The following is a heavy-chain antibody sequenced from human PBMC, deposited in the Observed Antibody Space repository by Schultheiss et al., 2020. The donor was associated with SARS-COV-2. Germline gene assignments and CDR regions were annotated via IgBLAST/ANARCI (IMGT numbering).Heavy chain of an antibody. Sequence: GGSLRLSCAASGFTFSSYGMHWVRQAPGKGLEWVSYISSSGSTIYYADSVKGRFTISRDNAKNSLYLQMNSLRAEDTAVYYCARAIPEWGSSGFDYWGQGTLVTVSS. D-gene: IGHD3-22*01. CDR3: ARAIPEWGSSGFDY. CDR2: ISSSGSTI. CDR1: GFTFSSYG. J-gene: IGHJ4*02. V-gene: IGHV3-48*04.